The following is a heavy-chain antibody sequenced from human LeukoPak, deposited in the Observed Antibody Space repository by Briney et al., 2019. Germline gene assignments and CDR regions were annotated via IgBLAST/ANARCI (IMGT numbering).Heavy chain of an antibody. CDR2: ITANTRGSIT. V-gene: IGHV3-23*01. CDR1: GFSFSTYD. D-gene: IGHD6-19*01. CDR3: AKDQVFFDIAVASDAFDI. Sequence: GGSLRLSCVTSGFSFSTYDMSWVRQAPGKGLEWVSGITANTRGSITYYADSVKGRFTISRDSSKDTLYLQMNSLRAEDTAVYYCAKDQVFFDIAVASDAFDIWGQGTMVTVSS. J-gene: IGHJ3*02.